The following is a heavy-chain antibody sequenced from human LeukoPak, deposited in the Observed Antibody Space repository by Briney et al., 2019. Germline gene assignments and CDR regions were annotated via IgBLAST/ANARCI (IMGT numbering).Heavy chain of an antibody. J-gene: IGHJ5*02. CDR3: ARDPNLRYDWFDP. V-gene: IGHV1-2*02. CDR1: GYTFTGYY. D-gene: IGHD4-17*01. CDR2: INPNSGGT. Sequence: ASVKVSCKASGYTFTGYYMHWVRQAPGQGLEWMGWINPNSGGTNYAQKFQGRVTMTRDTTISTAYMELSRLRSDDTAVYYCARDPNLRYDWFDPWGQGTLVTVSS.